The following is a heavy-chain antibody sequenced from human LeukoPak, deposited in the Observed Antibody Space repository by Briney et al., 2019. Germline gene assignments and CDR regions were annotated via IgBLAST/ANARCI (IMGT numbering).Heavy chain of an antibody. CDR2: IYWDDDK. CDR1: GFALSTSGVG. Sequence: GPSRVNATQTLTLSCTFSGFALSTSGVGVGWIRQPPGKALEWLALIYWDDDKRYSPSPTSRLTITKDTSKNQVVLTMTNMDPVDTAAYYCAHRGWTGGCDGPYYFDYWGQGTLVTVSS. J-gene: IGHJ4*02. V-gene: IGHV2-5*02. D-gene: IGHD5-12*01. CDR3: AHRGWTGGCDGPYYFDY.